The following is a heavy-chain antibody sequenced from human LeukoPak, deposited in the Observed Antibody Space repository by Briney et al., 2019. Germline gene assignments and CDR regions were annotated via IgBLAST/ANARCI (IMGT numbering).Heavy chain of an antibody. CDR1: GFTFSSYS. CDR2: ISSSSSYI. V-gene: IGHV3-21*01. J-gene: IGHJ4*02. D-gene: IGHD3-22*01. Sequence: GGSLRLSCAASGFTFSSYSMNWVRQAPGKGLEWVSSISSSSSYIYYADSVKGRFTISRDNAKNSLYLQMNSLRAEDTAVYYCARDLGYYDSSGYYVYYFDYWGQGTLVTVSS. CDR3: ARDLGYYDSSGYYVYYFDY.